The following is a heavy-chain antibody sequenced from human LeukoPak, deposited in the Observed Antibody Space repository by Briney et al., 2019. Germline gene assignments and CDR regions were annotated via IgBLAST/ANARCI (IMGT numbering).Heavy chain of an antibody. CDR3: ARRGTDASFSFFDV. V-gene: IGHV3-21*01. CDR1: GFTFSSFT. D-gene: IGHD1-1*01. Sequence: GGSLRLSCAASGFTFSSFTMQWVRQIPGERPEWVSSISGDTTYIYYADSIKGRFTISRDNTNTSLFLQMNSLRAEDTATYFCARRGTDASFSFFDVWGQGTMVTVSS. CDR2: ISGDTTYI. J-gene: IGHJ3*01.